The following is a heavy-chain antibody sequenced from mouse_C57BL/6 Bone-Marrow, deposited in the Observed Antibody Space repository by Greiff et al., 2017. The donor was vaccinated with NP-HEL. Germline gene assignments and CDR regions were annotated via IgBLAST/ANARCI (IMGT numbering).Heavy chain of an antibody. CDR3: ARNIYYYGSSVYFDV. CDR1: GFSLTSYA. D-gene: IGHD1-1*01. J-gene: IGHJ1*03. V-gene: IGHV2-9-1*01. CDR2: IWTGGGT. Sequence: VQVVESGPGLVAPSQSLSITCTVSGFSLTSYAISWVRQPPGKGLEWLGVIWTGGGTNYNSALKSRLSISKDNSKSQVFLKMNSLQTDDTARYYCARNIYYYGSSVYFDVWGTGTTVTVSS.